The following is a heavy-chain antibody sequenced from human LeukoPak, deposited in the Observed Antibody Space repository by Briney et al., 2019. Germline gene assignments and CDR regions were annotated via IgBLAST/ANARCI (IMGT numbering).Heavy chain of an antibody. CDR2: IKSKTDGGTT. CDR1: GFTFSSYS. Sequence: GGSLRLSCAASGFTFSSYSMSWVRQAPGKGLEWVGRIKSKTDGGTTDYAAPVKGRFTISRDDSKNTLYLQMNSLKTEDTAVYYCTTALVASWPPFDYWGQGTLVTVSS. D-gene: IGHD5-12*01. V-gene: IGHV3-15*01. J-gene: IGHJ4*02. CDR3: TTALVASWPPFDY.